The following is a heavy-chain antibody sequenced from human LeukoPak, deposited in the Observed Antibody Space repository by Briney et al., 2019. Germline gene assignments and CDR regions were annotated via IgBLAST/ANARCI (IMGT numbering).Heavy chain of an antibody. J-gene: IGHJ4*02. Sequence: PSETLSLTCTVSGGSISSSSYYWGWIRQPPGKGLEWIGSIYYSGSTYYNPSLKSRVTISVDTSKNQFSLKLSSVTAADTAVYYCARVKAIVVVPAASYYSDYWGQGTLVTVSS. V-gene: IGHV4-39*07. D-gene: IGHD2-2*01. CDR3: ARVKAIVVVPAASYYSDY. CDR1: GGSISSSSYY. CDR2: IYYSGST.